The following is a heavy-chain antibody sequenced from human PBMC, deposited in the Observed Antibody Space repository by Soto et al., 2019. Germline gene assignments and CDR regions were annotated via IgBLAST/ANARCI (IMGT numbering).Heavy chain of an antibody. Sequence: SETLSLTCTVSGGSISSYYWSWIRQPPGKGLEWIGYIYYSGSTNYNPSLQSRVTISVDTSKNQFSLKLTSVTAADTAVYYCARGGGPKQHLAYWGQGALVTVS. V-gene: IGHV4-59*08. J-gene: IGHJ4*02. D-gene: IGHD2-15*01. CDR1: GGSISSYY. CDR3: ARGGGPKQHLAY. CDR2: IYYSGST.